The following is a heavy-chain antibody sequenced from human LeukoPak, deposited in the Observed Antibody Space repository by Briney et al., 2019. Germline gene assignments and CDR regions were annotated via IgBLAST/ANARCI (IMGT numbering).Heavy chain of an antibody. J-gene: IGHJ4*02. CDR2: IYYSGST. V-gene: IGHV4-59*01. CDR1: GGSISSYY. Sequence: SQTLSLTCTVSGGSISSYYWSWIRQPPGKGLEWIGYIYYSGSTNYNPSLKSRVTISVDTSKNQFSLKLSSVTAADTAVYYCARVNSSSWYVGLYYFDYWGQGTLVTVSS. CDR3: ARVNSSSWYVGLYYFDY. D-gene: IGHD6-13*01.